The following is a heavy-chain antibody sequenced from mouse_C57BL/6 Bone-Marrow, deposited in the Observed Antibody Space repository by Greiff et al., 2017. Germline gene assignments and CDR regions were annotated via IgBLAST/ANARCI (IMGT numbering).Heavy chain of an antibody. CDR2: IYPGDGDT. V-gene: IGHV1-80*01. D-gene: IGHD2-4*01. J-gene: IGHJ2*01. CDR1: GYAFSSYW. Sequence: QVQLKQSGAELVKPGASVKISCKASGYAFSSYWMNWVKQRPGKGLEWIGQIYPGDGDTNYNGKFKGKATLTADKSSRTSYMQLSSLTSEDSAVYFCARWRLRRGYYFDYWGQGTTLTVSS. CDR3: ARWRLRRGYYFDY.